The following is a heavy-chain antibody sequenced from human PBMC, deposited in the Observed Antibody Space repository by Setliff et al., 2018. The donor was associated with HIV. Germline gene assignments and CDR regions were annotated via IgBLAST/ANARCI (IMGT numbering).Heavy chain of an antibody. CDR3: ARQAERDDDSYLDY. J-gene: IGHJ4*02. CDR1: GGSFSGYY. Sequence: PSETLSLTCAVYGGSFSGYYWSWIRQPPGKGLEWIGEINHSGSTNYNPSLKSRVTISVDTSKNQFSLKLSSVTAADTAVYYCARQAERDDDSYLDYWGQGTLVTVSS. D-gene: IGHD3-16*01. CDR2: INHSGST. V-gene: IGHV4-34*01.